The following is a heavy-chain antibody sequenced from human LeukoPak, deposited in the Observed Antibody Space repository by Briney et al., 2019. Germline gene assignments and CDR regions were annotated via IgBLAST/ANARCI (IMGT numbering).Heavy chain of an antibody. CDR2: IYYSGTT. D-gene: IGHD3-16*01. CDR1: GGSISSSTYF. Sequence: SETLSLTCTASGGSISSSTYFWGWIRQPPGKGLEWIGSIYYSGTTYYNPSLKSRVTISVDTSKNQFSLKLSSVTAADTAVYYCARVRYDYVWGSVSIGAFDIWGQGTMVTVSS. CDR3: ARVRYDYVWGSVSIGAFDI. V-gene: IGHV4-39*07. J-gene: IGHJ3*02.